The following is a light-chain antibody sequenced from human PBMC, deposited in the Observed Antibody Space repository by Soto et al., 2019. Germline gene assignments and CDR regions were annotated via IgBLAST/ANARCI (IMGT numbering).Light chain of an antibody. CDR2: SNN. V-gene: IGLV1-47*02. Sequence: QSVLTQPPSASGTPGQRVTISCSGSTSNIGSNYVYWYQQLPGTAPKLLIYSNNQRPSEVPDRFSGSKSGTSASLAISGLRSEDEGDYYCAAWDDSLSGSYVFGTGTKLTVL. J-gene: IGLJ1*01. CDR1: TSNIGSNY. CDR3: AAWDDSLSGSYV.